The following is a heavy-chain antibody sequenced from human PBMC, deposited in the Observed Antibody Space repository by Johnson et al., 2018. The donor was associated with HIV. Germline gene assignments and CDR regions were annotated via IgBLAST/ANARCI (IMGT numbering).Heavy chain of an antibody. D-gene: IGHD6-13*01. J-gene: IGHJ3*02. CDR1: EFTFSDYY. CDR3: TRDGVYSSPHDAFDI. Sequence: QVQLVESGGGLVKPGGSLRLSCAASEFTFSDYYMTWIRQAPGKGLEWLSYISSTGTVKYYTDSVKGRFTISRDNAKNSLYLQMNSLTAEDTAVYYCTRDGVYSSPHDAFDIWGQGTVVTVSS. CDR2: ISSTGTVK. V-gene: IGHV3-11*04.